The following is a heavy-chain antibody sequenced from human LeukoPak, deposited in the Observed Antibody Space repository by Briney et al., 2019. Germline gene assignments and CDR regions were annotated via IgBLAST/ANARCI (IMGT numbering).Heavy chain of an antibody. D-gene: IGHD6-19*01. V-gene: IGHV4-59*08. Sequence: NTSETLSLTCTVSGGSISSYYWSWIRQPPGKGLEWIGYIYYSGSTNYNPSLKSRVTISVDTSKNQFSLKLSSVTAADTAVYYCASSSSGWFLNYYGMDVWGQGTTVTVSS. J-gene: IGHJ6*02. CDR1: GGSISSYY. CDR3: ASSSSGWFLNYYGMDV. CDR2: IYYSGST.